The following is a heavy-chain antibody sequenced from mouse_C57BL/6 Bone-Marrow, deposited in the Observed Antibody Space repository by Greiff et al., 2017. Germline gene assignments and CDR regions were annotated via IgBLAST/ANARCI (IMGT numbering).Heavy chain of an antibody. D-gene: IGHD1-1*01. Sequence: QVQLKESGAELARPGASVKLSCKASGYTFTSYGISWVKQRTGQGLEWIGEIYPRSGNTYYNEKFKGKATLTADKSSSTAYMELRSLTSEDSAVYFCARDGSSLYWDFDVWGTGTTVTVSS. CDR1: GYTFTSYG. CDR2: IYPRSGNT. CDR3: ARDGSSLYWDFDV. V-gene: IGHV1-81*01. J-gene: IGHJ1*03.